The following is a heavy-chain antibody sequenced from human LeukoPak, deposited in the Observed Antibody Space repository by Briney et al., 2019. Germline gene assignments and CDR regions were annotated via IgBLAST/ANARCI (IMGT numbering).Heavy chain of an antibody. V-gene: IGHV3-23*01. CDR2: ISGSGGST. CDR3: ARRAGAYSHPYDY. J-gene: IGHJ4*02. Sequence: GGTLGLSCAASGFTFSSYGMSWVRQAPGKGLEWVSAISGSGGSTHYSDSVKGRFTISRDNSKNTLYLQMNSLRAEDTAVYYCARRAGAYSHPYDYWGQGTLATVSS. CDR1: GFTFSSYG. D-gene: IGHD4/OR15-4a*01.